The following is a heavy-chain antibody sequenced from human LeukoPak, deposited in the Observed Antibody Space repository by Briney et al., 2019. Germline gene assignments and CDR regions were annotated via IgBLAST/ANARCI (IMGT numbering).Heavy chain of an antibody. D-gene: IGHD5-18*01. J-gene: IGHJ4*02. Sequence: ASVKVSCKASGYTFTSYGISWVRQAPGQGLEWMGWISAYNGNTNYAQKLQGRVTMTTDTSTSTAYMELKSLRSDDTAVYYYARFFEKSDTAMVTPLDYWGQGTLVTVSS. CDR1: GYTFTSYG. CDR3: ARFFEKSDTAMVTPLDY. V-gene: IGHV1-18*04. CDR2: ISAYNGNT.